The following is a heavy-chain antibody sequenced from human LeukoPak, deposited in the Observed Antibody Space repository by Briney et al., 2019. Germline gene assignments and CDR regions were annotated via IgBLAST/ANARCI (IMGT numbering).Heavy chain of an antibody. V-gene: IGHV3-7*01. CDR3: ARIAAAGFDY. Sequence: GGSLRLSCAASGFTFSSYWMSWVRQAPGKGLEWVANIKRDGSEKYYIDSVKGRFTISRDNAKSSLYLQMNSLRAEDTAVYYCARIAAAGFDYWGQGTLVTVSS. D-gene: IGHD6-13*01. J-gene: IGHJ4*02. CDR1: GFTFSSYW. CDR2: IKRDGSEK.